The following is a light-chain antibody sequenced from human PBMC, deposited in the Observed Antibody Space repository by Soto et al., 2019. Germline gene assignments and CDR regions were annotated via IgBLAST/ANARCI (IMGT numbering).Light chain of an antibody. CDR1: QHVATN. J-gene: IGKJ1*01. CDR3: QQYTTWPPWT. CDR2: GPS. Sequence: EIVMTQSPVTLSVSPGERATLSCRASQHVATNLAWYQQKPGQAPRLLIYGPSTRATGIPARFSGSGSGTEFTLTISRLQSDDFAVYYCQQYTTWPPWTFGQGTKVDFK. V-gene: IGKV3-15*01.